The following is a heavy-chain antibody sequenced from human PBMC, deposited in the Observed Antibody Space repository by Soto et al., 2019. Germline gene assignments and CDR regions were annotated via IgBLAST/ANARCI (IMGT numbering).Heavy chain of an antibody. CDR3: ARQPITMVRGVIVKNWFDP. Sequence: SETLSLTCTFSGGSISSSSYYWGWIRQPPGKGLEWIGSIYYSGSTYYNPSLKSRVTISVDTSKNQFSLKLSSVTAADTAVYYCARQPITMVRGVIVKNWFDPWGQGTLVTVSS. CDR2: IYYSGST. CDR1: GGSISSSSYY. J-gene: IGHJ5*02. V-gene: IGHV4-39*01. D-gene: IGHD3-10*01.